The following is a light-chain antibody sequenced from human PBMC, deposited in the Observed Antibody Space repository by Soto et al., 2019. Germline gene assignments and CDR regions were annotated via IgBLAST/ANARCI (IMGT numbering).Light chain of an antibody. CDR1: QSISSY. Sequence: DIQMTQSPSSLSASVGDRVTITCRASQSISSYLNWYQQKPGKAPKLLIYAASSLRSGVPSRFTGSGGGAEFRLTISSLQPDDFGTYYCQQTYSPPFTFGQGTSLELK. CDR2: AAS. V-gene: IGKV1-39*01. CDR3: QQTYSPPFT. J-gene: IGKJ2*01.